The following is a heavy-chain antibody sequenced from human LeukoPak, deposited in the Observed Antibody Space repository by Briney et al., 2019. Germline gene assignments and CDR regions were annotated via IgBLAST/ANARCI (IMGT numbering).Heavy chain of an antibody. V-gene: IGHV4-59*01. Sequence: PSETLSLTCTVSGGSISSYYWSWIPQPPGKGLEWIGYIYYSGSANYHPSLKSRVTISVDTSKNRFSLRLSSVTAADTAVYYCARVTGYMVEDYFDYWGQGTLVTVSS. D-gene: IGHD6-13*01. CDR3: ARVTGYMVEDYFDY. CDR1: GGSISSYY. CDR2: IYYSGSA. J-gene: IGHJ4*02.